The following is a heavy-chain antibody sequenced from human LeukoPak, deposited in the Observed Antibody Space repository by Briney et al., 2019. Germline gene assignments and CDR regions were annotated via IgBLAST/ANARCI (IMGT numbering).Heavy chain of an antibody. J-gene: IGHJ4*02. CDR1: GGTFSSYA. Sequence: SVKVSCKASGGTFSSYAISWVRQAPGQGLEWMGGIIPIFGTANYAQKLQGRVTITADESTSTAYMELSSLRSEDTAVYYCAREGESYYYDSSGYYQFDYWGQGTLVTVSP. CDR2: IIPIFGTA. D-gene: IGHD3-22*01. V-gene: IGHV1-69*13. CDR3: AREGESYYYDSSGYYQFDY.